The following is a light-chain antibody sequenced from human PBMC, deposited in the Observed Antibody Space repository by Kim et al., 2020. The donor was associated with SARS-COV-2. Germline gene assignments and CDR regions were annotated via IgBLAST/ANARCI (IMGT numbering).Light chain of an antibody. J-gene: IGLJ3*02. V-gene: IGLV3-21*04. CDR2: YNN. Sequence: SYELTQPPSVSVAPGKTTNITCEGNNVGRKTVHWYQQRPGQAPVVVLYYNNDRPSGVTERFSGSNSGNTATLTISRVEAGDEADYYCQVWDSRSDPLVFGGGTKLTVL. CDR1: NVGRKT. CDR3: QVWDSRSDPLV.